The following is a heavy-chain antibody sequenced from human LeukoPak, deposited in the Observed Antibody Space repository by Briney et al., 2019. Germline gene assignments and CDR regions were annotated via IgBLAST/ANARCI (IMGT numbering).Heavy chain of an antibody. D-gene: IGHD2-21*02. CDR3: SGVATTLYY. J-gene: IGHJ4*02. CDR1: GFTFSGSA. V-gene: IGHV3-73*01. Sequence: GGSLRLSCAASGFTFSGSAIHWVRQASGKGLEWVGRIGTTADNYATAYAASVKGRFTISRDDSKNTAYLQMNSLKTEDTAVYYCSGVATTLYYWGQGTLVTVSS. CDR2: IGTTADNYAT.